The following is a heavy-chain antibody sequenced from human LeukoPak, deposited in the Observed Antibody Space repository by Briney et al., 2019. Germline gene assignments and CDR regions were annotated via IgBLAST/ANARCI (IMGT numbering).Heavy chain of an antibody. V-gene: IGHV3-30*03. CDR3: ARGPSGYHNT. J-gene: IGHJ4*02. Sequence: GGSLRLSCAASGFTFSSYGMHWVRQAPGKGLEWVALISYDGSNKYYADSVKGRFTISRDTSKNTLYLQMNSLRVEDTAVYYCARGPSGYHNTGGQGTLVTVSS. CDR2: ISYDGSNK. D-gene: IGHD5-12*01. CDR1: GFTFSSYG.